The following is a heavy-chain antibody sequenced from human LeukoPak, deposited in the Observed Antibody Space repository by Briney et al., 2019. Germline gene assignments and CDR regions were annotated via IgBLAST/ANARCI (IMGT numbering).Heavy chain of an antibody. CDR2: INPSGGST. CDR3: ARDRGDCGGDCYYFDY. V-gene: IGHV1-46*01. D-gene: IGHD2-21*02. J-gene: IGHJ4*02. Sequence: ASVKVSCKASGYTFTSYYMHWVRQAPGQGLEWMGIINPSGGSTSYAQKFQGRVTMTRDTSTSTVYMELSSLRSEDTAVYCCARDRGDCGGDCYYFDYWGQGTLVTVSS. CDR1: GYTFTSYY.